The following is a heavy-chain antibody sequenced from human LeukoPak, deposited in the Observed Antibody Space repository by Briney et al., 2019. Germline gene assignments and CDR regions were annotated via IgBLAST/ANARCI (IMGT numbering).Heavy chain of an antibody. Sequence: LTGGSLRLSCAASGFTFDDYTMHWVRQAPGKGLEWVSLISWDGGSTYYADSVKGRFTISRDNSKNSLYLQMNSPRTEDTALYYCAKDIFRDDFWSGTDYWGQGTLVTVSS. J-gene: IGHJ4*02. CDR1: GFTFDDYT. CDR3: AKDIFRDDFWSGTDY. V-gene: IGHV3-43*01. D-gene: IGHD3-3*01. CDR2: ISWDGGST.